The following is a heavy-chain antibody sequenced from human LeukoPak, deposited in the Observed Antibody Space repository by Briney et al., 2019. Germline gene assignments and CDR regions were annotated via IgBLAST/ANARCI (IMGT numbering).Heavy chain of an antibody. J-gene: IGHJ6*03. CDR2: INHSGGT. V-gene: IGHV4-34*01. CDR3: ARGEFTVTTNYYYYMDV. Sequence: SETLSLTCAVYGGAFSGYYWSWIRQPPGKGLEWIGEINHSGGTNYNPSLKSRVTISVDTSKNQFSLKLSSVTAADTAVYYCARGEFTVTTNYYYYMDVWGKGTTVTVSS. D-gene: IGHD4-17*01. CDR1: GGAFSGYY.